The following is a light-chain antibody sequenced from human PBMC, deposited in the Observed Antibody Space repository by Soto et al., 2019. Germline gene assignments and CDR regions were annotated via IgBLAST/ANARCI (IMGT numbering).Light chain of an antibody. J-gene: IGKJ1*01. V-gene: IGKV3-15*01. CDR2: GAF. CDR1: QSVSSGY. CDR3: QQYNDWPLT. Sequence: EIVLSQSPGTLSLSPGERGTLSCRASQSVSSGYLAWYQQKPGQAPSLLIYGAFTRATGIPARFSGTGSGTEFTLTISSLQSEDFALYYCQQYNDWPLTFGQGTKVDIK.